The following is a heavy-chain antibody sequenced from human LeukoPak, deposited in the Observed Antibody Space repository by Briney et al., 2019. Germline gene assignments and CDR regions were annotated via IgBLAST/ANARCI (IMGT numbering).Heavy chain of an antibody. Sequence: PGGSLRLSCAASGFTFRSYWMSWVRQAPGKGPEWVANIKQDGSEKYYVDSVKGRFTISRDNAKNSVYLQMNSLRAEDTAVYYCARDGGPFDYWGQGTLVTVSS. V-gene: IGHV3-7*01. CDR2: IKQDGSEK. D-gene: IGHD2-15*01. CDR1: GFTFRSYW. J-gene: IGHJ4*02. CDR3: ARDGGPFDY.